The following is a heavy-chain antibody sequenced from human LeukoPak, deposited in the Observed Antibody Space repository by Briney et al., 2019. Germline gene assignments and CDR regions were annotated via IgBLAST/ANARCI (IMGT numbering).Heavy chain of an antibody. D-gene: IGHD5-12*01. J-gene: IGHJ3*02. Sequence: PSETLSLTCTVSGGSISSYYWSWIRQPPGKGLEWIGYIYYSGSTNYNPSLKSRATISVDTSKNQFSLKLSSVTAADTAVYYCANSGYDFGAFDIWGQGTVVTVSS. CDR2: IYYSGST. CDR1: GGSISSYY. CDR3: ANSGYDFGAFDI. V-gene: IGHV4-59*08.